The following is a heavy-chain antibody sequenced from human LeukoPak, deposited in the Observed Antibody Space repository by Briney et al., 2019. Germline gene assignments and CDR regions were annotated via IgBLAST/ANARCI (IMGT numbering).Heavy chain of an antibody. D-gene: IGHD4/OR15-4a*01. CDR1: GFTFSNYA. V-gene: IGHV3-23*01. CDR3: AKRLTSTYYYGMDV. J-gene: IGHJ6*02. Sequence: GGSLRLSCAASGFTFSNYAMAWVRQAPGKGLEWVSAITGSGGSTYYADSVKGRFTISRDNSKNTLYLQMNSLRGEDTAIYYCAKRLTSTYYYGMDVWGQGTTVIVSS. CDR2: ITGSGGST.